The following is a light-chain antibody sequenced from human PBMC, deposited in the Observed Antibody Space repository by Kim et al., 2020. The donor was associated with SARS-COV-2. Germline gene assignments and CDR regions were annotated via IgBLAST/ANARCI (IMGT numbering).Light chain of an antibody. J-gene: IGKJ5*01. CDR2: KVS. V-gene: IGKV2-30*01. CDR3: MQGIHPIT. CDR1: QRLVYSDGNTY. Sequence: QPASISFRSSQRLVYSDGNTYMIWFQQRPSQPPRRLSDKVSNRDSGVPDRFSGGGSGAVFTLKISRVEAEDVGVYYCMQGIHPITFGQGTRLEIK.